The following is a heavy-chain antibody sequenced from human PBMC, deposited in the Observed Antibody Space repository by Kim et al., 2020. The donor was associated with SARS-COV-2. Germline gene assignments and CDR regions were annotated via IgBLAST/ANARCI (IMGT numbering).Heavy chain of an antibody. J-gene: IGHJ4*02. V-gene: IGHV2-70*01. D-gene: IGHD3-10*01. Sequence: YSTSLKTRLTISKDTSKNQVVLTMTNMDPVDTATYYCARLKGRRSGFDYWGQGTLVTVSS. CDR3: ARLKGRRSGFDY.